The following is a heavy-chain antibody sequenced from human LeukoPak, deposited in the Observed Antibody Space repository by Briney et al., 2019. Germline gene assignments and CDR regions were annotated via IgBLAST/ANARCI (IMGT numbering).Heavy chain of an antibody. CDR1: GGTFSSYA. D-gene: IGHD1-26*01. Sequence: SVKVSCKASGGTFSSYAISWVRQAPGQGLEWMGGIIPIFGTANYAQKFQGRVTITADKSTSTAYMELSSLRSEDTAVYYCASGATGVYYYYYMDVWGKGTTVTVSS. J-gene: IGHJ6*03. CDR2: IIPIFGTA. V-gene: IGHV1-69*06. CDR3: ASGATGVYYYYYMDV.